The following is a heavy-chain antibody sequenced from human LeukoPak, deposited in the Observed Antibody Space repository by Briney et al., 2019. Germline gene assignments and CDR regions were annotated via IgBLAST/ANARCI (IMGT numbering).Heavy chain of an antibody. Sequence: PGGSLRLSCAASGFIFSSYSMNWVRQAPGKGLEWVSSISSTSRYIYYADSVKGRFSISRDNAKNSLYLQMNSLRAEDTAVYYCARDLLGWELHYFDYWGQGTLVTVSS. CDR2: ISSTSRYI. J-gene: IGHJ4*02. CDR3: ARDLLGWELHYFDY. CDR1: GFIFSSYS. V-gene: IGHV3-21*01. D-gene: IGHD1-26*01.